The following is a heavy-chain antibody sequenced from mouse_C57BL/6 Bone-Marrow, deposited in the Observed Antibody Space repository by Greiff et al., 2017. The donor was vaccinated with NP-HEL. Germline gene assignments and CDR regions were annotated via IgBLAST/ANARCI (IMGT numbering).Heavy chain of an antibody. V-gene: IGHV1-80*01. CDR3: VRGTTQATNYSAMDY. CDR1: GYAFSSYW. CDR2: IYPGDGGT. J-gene: IGHJ4*01. Sequence: LQESGAELVKPGASVKISCKASGYAFSSYWMNWVKQRPGKGLEWIGQIYPGDGGTNYNGKFKGKATLTAAKSSSTAYMQLRSLTSEDSAVYCGVRGTTQATNYSAMDYWGQGISVSVSS. D-gene: IGHD3-2*02.